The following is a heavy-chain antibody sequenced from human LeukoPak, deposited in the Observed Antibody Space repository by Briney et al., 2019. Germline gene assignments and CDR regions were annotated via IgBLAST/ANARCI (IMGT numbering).Heavy chain of an antibody. CDR3: ASTPPRVTTTALDY. CDR1: GYRFTSYW. V-gene: IGHV5-10-1*01. D-gene: IGHD4-17*01. J-gene: IGHJ4*02. CDR2: IDPSDSYT. Sequence: GESLRISCKGSGYRFTSYWITWVRQMPGKGLEWMGRIDPSDSYTNYSPSFQGHVTISADKSISTAYLQWSSLQASATAMYYRASTPPRVTTTALDYWGQGTLVTVSS.